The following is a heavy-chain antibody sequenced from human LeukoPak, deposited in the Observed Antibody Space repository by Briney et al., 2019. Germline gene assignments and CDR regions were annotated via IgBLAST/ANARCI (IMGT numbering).Heavy chain of an antibody. V-gene: IGHV3-48*01. D-gene: IGHD1-26*01. CDR3: ARLVVGPTPYDY. J-gene: IGHJ4*02. CDR2: ISSASRSI. CDR1: GFTFSSYN. Sequence: PGGSLRLSCAASGFTFSSYNMNWVRQAPGKGLEWVSYISSASRSIYYADSVKGRFTISRDNAKDSLYLQVNSLRAEDTAVYYCARLVVGPTPYDYWGQGTLVTVSS.